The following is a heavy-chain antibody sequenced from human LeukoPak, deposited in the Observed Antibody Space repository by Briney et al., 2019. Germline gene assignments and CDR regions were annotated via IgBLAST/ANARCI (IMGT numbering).Heavy chain of an antibody. CDR3: AKALQGAAGLVDY. D-gene: IGHD6-13*01. V-gene: IGHV3-53*01. CDR2: IYSGGST. J-gene: IGHJ4*02. Sequence: GGSLKLSCAASGFTVSSNYMSWVRQAPGKGLEWVSVIYSGGSTYYADSVKGRFTISRDNSKNTLYLQMNSLRAEDTAVYYCAKALQGAAGLVDYWGQGTLVTVSS. CDR1: GFTVSSNY.